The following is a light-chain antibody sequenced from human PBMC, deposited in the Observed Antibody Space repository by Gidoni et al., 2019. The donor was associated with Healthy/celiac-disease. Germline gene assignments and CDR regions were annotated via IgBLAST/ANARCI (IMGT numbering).Light chain of an antibody. CDR1: SSNIGSNT. V-gene: IGLV1-44*01. CDR3: AAWYDSLNGVV. J-gene: IGLJ2*01. CDR2: SNN. Sequence: QSVLTQPTSAYGTPRQRVTSSCSGSSSNIGSNTVNWYQQLPGTAPNLLIYSNNQRPSVVPDRFSGSKSGTSASLAISGLQSEDESDYYCAAWYDSLNGVVFGGGTKLTVL.